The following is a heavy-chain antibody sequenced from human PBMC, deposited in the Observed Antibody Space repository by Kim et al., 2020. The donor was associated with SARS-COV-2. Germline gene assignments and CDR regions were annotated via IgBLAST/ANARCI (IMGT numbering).Heavy chain of an antibody. D-gene: IGHD2-15*01. CDR2: T. V-gene: IGHV3-11*03. J-gene: IGHJ4*02. Sequence: TNYADSVKGLFTISRDNVKNSLYRQQNSRRAEDTAVYYCASGGSSGGFDYWGQGTLVTVSS. CDR3: ASGGSSGGFDY.